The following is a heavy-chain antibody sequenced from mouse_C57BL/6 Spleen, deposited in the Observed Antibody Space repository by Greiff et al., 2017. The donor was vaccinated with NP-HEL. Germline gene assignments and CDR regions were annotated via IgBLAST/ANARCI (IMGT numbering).Heavy chain of an antibody. CDR3: ARSDYGSSLRFAY. D-gene: IGHD1-1*01. CDR2: IYPSDSET. Sequence: PLPPPCSDLFLPCSSVPLSCQASGYTFTSYWMDWVKQRPGQGLEWIGNIYPSDSETHYNQKFKDKATLTVDKSSSTAYMQLSSLTSEDSAVYYCARSDYGSSLRFAYWGQGTLVTVSA. J-gene: IGHJ3*01. CDR1: GYTFTSYW. V-gene: IGHV1-61*01.